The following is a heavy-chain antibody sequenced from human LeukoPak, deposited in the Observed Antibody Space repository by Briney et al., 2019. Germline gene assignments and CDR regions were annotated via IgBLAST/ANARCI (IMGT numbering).Heavy chain of an antibody. CDR2: ISAYNGNT. CDR3: ARDPPRIVVVVAATNYYGMDV. Sequence: ASVKLSRTSSGYTFTSNGISWVRHAPRQGLEWVGWISAYNGNTNYAQNPQGRVTMTTDTSTSTAYMELRSLRSDDTAVYYCARDPPRIVVVVAATNYYGMDVWGQGTTVTVSS. J-gene: IGHJ6*02. CDR1: GYTFTSNG. D-gene: IGHD2-15*01. V-gene: IGHV1-18*01.